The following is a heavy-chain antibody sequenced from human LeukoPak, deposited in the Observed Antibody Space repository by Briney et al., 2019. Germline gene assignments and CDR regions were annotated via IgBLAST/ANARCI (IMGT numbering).Heavy chain of an antibody. D-gene: IGHD2-15*01. CDR2: MNPNSGNT. CDR1: GYTFTTYD. J-gene: IGHJ6*02. CDR3: AREGCSGGSCYSLPYYYYGMDV. Sequence: GASVKVSCKTSGYTFTTYDINWVRQATGQGLEWMGWMNPNSGNTGYAQKSQGRVTITADESTSTAHMELSSLRSEDTAVYYCAREGCSGGSCYSLPYYYYGMDVWGQGTTVTVSS. V-gene: IGHV1-8*01.